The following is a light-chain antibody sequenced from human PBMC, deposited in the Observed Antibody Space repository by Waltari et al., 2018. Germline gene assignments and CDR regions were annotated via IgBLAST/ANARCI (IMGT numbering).Light chain of an antibody. CDR1: SSAVGSYDL. J-gene: IGLJ2*01. CDR2: EVD. V-gene: IGLV2-23*02. CDR3: SSYTYGGPWV. Sequence: SALTQPASVSASPGQSITISCTGSSSAVGSYDLVAWSQQHPGTAPHLLIYEVDKRPSGVSYRFSGSKSGNAASLTISGLQAEDEAHYFCSSYTYGGPWVFGGGTLLTVL.